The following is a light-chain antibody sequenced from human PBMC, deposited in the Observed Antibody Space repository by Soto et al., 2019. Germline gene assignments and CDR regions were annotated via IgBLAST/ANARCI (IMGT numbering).Light chain of an antibody. CDR2: DNT. CDR3: QSYDSSLSGVV. CDR1: SSNIGATYN. J-gene: IGLJ2*01. Sequence: QSVLTQPPSVSGAPGQRVTISCTGSSSNIGATYNVHWYQQLPWTAPRLLIFDNTNRPSWVPDRFSGSKSGTSASLAITGLQVEDEADYDCQSYDSSLSGVVFGGGTKLTVL. V-gene: IGLV1-40*01.